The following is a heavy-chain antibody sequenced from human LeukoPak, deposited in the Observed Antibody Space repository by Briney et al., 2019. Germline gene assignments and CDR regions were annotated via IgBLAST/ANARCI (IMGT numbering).Heavy chain of an antibody. CDR3: AREKYQGSGSHYFALDV. CDR1: GLTISLYG. D-gene: IGHD3-10*01. V-gene: IGHV3-33*07. Sequence: PGRSLRLSCEASGLTISLYGMFWVRQAPGKGLEWVGAIWFDGRNKNYADSVKGRFTISRDNSRNTVLLQMDSLRAEDTAVYYCAREKYQGSGSHYFALDVWGQGTTVIVSS. CDR2: IWFDGRNK. J-gene: IGHJ6*02.